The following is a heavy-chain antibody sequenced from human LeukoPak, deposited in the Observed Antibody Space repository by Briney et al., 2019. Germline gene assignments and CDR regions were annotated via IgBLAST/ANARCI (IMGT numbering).Heavy chain of an antibody. Sequence: SETLSLTCTVSGGSISSYYWSWIRQPAGKGLEWIGRIYTSGSTNYDPSLKSRVTMSVDTSKNQFSLKLSSVTAADTAVYYCARDVSDYGGNYYYYYYMDVWGKGTTVTVSS. CDR3: ARDVSDYGGNYYYYYYMDV. CDR2: IYTSGST. V-gene: IGHV4-4*07. D-gene: IGHD4-17*01. CDR1: GGSISSYY. J-gene: IGHJ6*03.